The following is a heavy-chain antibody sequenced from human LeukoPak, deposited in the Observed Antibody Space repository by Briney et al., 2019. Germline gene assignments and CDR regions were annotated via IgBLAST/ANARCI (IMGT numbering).Heavy chain of an antibody. CDR1: GYTFTSYD. J-gene: IGHJ4*02. D-gene: IGHD3-22*01. V-gene: IGHV1-8*03. CDR2: MNPNSGNT. Sequence: ASVKVSCKASGYTFTSYDINWVRQATGQGLEWMGWMNPNSGNTGYAQKFQGRVTITRNTSISTAYMELSSLRSEDTAVYYCALYDSSGYYFDYWGQGTLVTVSS. CDR3: ALYDSSGYYFDY.